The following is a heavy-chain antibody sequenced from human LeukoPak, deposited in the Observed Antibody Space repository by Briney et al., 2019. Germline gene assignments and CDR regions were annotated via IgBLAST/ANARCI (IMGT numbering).Heavy chain of an antibody. CDR2: ISGSGGST. CDR3: AKGGSGYSGYEFDY. J-gene: IGHJ4*02. D-gene: IGHD5-12*01. CDR1: GFTFSSYA. Sequence: PGGSLRLSCAASGFTFSSYAMSWVRQAPGEGLEWVSAISGSGGSTYYADSVKGRFTISRDNSKNTLYLQMNSLRAEDTAVYYCAKGGSGYSGYEFDYWGQGTLVTVSS. V-gene: IGHV3-23*01.